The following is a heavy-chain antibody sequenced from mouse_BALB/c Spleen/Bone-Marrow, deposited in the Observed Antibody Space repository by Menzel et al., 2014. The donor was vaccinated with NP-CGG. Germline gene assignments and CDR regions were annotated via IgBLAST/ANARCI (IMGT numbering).Heavy chain of an antibody. J-gene: IGHJ4*01. CDR1: VFNIKDTY. D-gene: IGHD3-2*02. CDR2: IDPANGNT. CDR3: AREATYAMGY. Sequence: EVQLQQSGAELVKPGASVKLSCTASVFNIKDTYMHWVKQRPEQGLEWIGRIDPANGNTKSDPKFQGKATITADTSSNTAYLQLSSLTSEDTAVYYCAREATYAMGYWGQGTSVTVSS. V-gene: IGHV14-3*02.